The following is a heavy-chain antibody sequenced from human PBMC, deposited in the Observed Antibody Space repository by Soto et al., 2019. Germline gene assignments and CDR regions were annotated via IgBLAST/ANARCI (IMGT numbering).Heavy chain of an antibody. D-gene: IGHD3-10*01. J-gene: IGHJ6*03. CDR2: ISGSGGST. V-gene: IGHV3-23*01. CDR3: AKEGCRFGECTSYYYYYMDV. Sequence: GGSLRLSCAASGFTFSSYAMSWVRQAPGKGLEWVSAISGSGGSTYYADSVKGRFTISRDNSKNTLYLQMNSLRAEETAVYYGAKEGCRFGECTSYYYYYMDVWGKGTTVTVSS. CDR1: GFTFSSYA.